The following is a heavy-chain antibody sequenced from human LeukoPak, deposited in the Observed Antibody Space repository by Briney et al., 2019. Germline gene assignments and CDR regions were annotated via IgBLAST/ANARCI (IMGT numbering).Heavy chain of an antibody. J-gene: IGHJ4*02. CDR1: GYTFTSYY. D-gene: IGHD4-17*01. CDR2: INPSGGST. V-gene: IGHV1-46*01. Sequence: ASVKVSCKASGYTFTSYYIHWVRQAPGQGLEWMGIINPSGGSTSYAQKFQGRVTVTRDTSTSTVYMELSSLRSEDTAVYYCARGSAHDYGDYWSFDYWGQGTLVTVSS. CDR3: ARGSAHDYGDYWSFDY.